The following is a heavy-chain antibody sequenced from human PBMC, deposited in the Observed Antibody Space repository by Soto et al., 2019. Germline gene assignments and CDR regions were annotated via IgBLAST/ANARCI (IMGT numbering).Heavy chain of an antibody. V-gene: IGHV1-8*01. CDR1: GYTFTSYD. CDR2: MNPNSGNT. D-gene: IGHD3-16*01. Sequence: ASVKVSCKASGYTFTSYDINWVRQATGQGLEWMGWMNPNSGNTAYAQKFQGRVTMTRNTSISTAYMELRSLRSEYTAVYYCARLKQDYAVAWGQGTLVTVSS. J-gene: IGHJ4*02. CDR3: ARLKQDYAVA.